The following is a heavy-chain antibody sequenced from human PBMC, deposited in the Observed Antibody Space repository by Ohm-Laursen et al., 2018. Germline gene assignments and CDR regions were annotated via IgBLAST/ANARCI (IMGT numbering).Heavy chain of an antibody. Sequence: SLRLSCTASGFTFSISGMTWVRQAPGKGLEWVSSISSSSSYIYYADSVKGRFTISRDNAKNSLYLQMNSLRAEDTAVYYCARESDYYFDYWGQGTLVTVSS. D-gene: IGHD2-21*02. V-gene: IGHV3-21*01. CDR2: ISSSSSYI. J-gene: IGHJ4*02. CDR1: GFTFSISG. CDR3: ARESDYYFDY.